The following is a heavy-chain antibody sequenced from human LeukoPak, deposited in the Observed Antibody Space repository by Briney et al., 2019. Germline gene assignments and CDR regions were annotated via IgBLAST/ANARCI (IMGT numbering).Heavy chain of an antibody. Sequence: PSETLSLTCTVSGGSISSSSYYWGWIRQPPGKGLEWIGSIYYSGSTYYSPSLKSRVTISVDTSKNQFSLKLSSVTAADTAVYYCATIVAAAARGFFDYWVQGTLVTVSS. D-gene: IGHD6-13*01. CDR3: ATIVAAAARGFFDY. CDR2: IYYSGST. CDR1: GGSISSSSYY. J-gene: IGHJ4*02. V-gene: IGHV4-39*01.